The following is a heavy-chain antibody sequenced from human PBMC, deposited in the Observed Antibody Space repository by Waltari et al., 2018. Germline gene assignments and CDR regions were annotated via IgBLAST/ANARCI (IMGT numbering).Heavy chain of an antibody. CDR1: GFPFCSYT. Sequence: EVQLVGSGGGLVKPGGSLSISCAAYGFPFCSYTLNWLRQAPVKGLEWVSSISSGSSYIYYADSVKGRFTISRDNAKNSLYLQMNSLRVEDTAVYYCAREWGVMVGTAGFYFDYWGQGALVTVSS. CDR3: AREWGVMVGTAGFYFDY. CDR2: ISSGSSYI. J-gene: IGHJ4*02. V-gene: IGHV3-21*01. D-gene: IGHD2-15*01.